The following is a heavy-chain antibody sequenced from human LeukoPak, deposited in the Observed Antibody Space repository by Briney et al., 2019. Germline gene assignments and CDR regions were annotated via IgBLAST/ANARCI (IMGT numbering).Heavy chain of an antibody. D-gene: IGHD3-9*01. CDR3: ASSGAYYDILTGPFDP. V-gene: IGHV1-2*02. CDR1: GYTFTDYY. CDR2: INPDSGGT. Sequence: GASVKVSCKASGYTFTDYYIHWVRQAPGQGLEWMGWINPDSGGTKYAQKFQGRVTMTRDTSISTAYMVLSTLRSDDTAVYYCASSGAYYDILTGPFDPWGQGTLVTVSS. J-gene: IGHJ5*02.